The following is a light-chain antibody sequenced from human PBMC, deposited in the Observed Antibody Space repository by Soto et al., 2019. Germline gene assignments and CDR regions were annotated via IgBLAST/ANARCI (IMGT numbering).Light chain of an antibody. J-gene: IGKJ2*01. CDR3: QQSGSSPPRSDT. V-gene: IGKV3-20*01. CDR1: QSINSNY. Sequence: EIVLTQSPGTLSLSPGERDTLSCRASQSINSNYLAWYQQKPGQAPRLLIYGASSRATGIPDRFSGSGSGTDFTLTISRQEPEDFGVYYCQQSGSSPPRSDTFGQGTKLEIK. CDR2: GAS.